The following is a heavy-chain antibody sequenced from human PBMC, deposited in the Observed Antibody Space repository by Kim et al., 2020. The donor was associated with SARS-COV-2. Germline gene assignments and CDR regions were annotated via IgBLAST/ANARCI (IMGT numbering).Heavy chain of an antibody. Sequence: RFTISRDNAKNSLYLQMNSLRAEDTAVYYCARDLEVSYYYDSSGPQGVDYWGQGTLVTVSS. D-gene: IGHD3-22*01. V-gene: IGHV3-11*06. J-gene: IGHJ4*02. CDR3: ARDLEVSYYYDSSGPQGVDY.